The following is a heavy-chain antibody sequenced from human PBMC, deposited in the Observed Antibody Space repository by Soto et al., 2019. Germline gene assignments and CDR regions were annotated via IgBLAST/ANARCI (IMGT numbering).Heavy chain of an antibody. Sequence: PGESLKISCKGSGYSFTSYWIGWVRQMPGKGLEWMGIFYPGDSDTRYSPSFQGQVTISADKSISTAYLQWSSLKASDTAMYYCARVITMVRGVIAPHPYYYYYMDVWGKGTTVTVSS. CDR1: GYSFTSYW. D-gene: IGHD3-10*01. V-gene: IGHV5-51*01. CDR3: ARVITMVRGVIAPHPYYYYYMDV. J-gene: IGHJ6*03. CDR2: FYPGDSDT.